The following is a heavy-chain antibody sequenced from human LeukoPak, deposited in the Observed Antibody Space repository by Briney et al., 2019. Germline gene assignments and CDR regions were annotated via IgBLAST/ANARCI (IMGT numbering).Heavy chain of an antibody. D-gene: IGHD6-13*01. CDR1: GGSISSYY. CDR3: ARGFSSSWLGKFDY. J-gene: IGHJ4*02. CDR2: IYYSGST. Sequence: SETLSLTCTVSGGSISSYYWSWIRQTPGKGLEWIGYIYYSGSTNYNPSLNSRVTMSVDTSKNQFSLNLNSVTAADTAVYYCARGFSSSWLGKFDYWGQGTLVTVSS. V-gene: IGHV4-59*01.